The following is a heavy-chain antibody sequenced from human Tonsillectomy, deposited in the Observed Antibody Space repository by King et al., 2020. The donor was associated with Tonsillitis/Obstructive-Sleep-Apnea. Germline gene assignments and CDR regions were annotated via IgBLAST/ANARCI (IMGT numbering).Heavy chain of an antibody. CDR2: INHSGST. Sequence: VQLQQRGAGRLKPSETLSLPCGVYGESFSGYYWSWLRQPPGKGLEWIGEINHSGSTNYDPSLKSRVTISVDPSKSQFSLTLSSVTAADTAVYYCARGPGTLYSYYYMDVWGKGTTVTVSS. D-gene: IGHD3-10*01. CDR1: GESFSGYY. V-gene: IGHV4-34*01. J-gene: IGHJ6*03. CDR3: ARGPGTLYSYYYMDV.